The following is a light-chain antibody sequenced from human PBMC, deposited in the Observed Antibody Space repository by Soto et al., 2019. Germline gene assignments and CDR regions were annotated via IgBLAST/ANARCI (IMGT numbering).Light chain of an antibody. Sequence: DIVMTQSPDSLAVSLGERATINCKSSQSVLYSSNNKNYLAWYQQKPGQPPKLLIYWASTRESGVPDRFSGSGSGTEFTLTISSLQAEDVAVYYCQQYYSTLTFGPGTKVDIK. CDR2: WAS. CDR1: QSVLYSSNNKNY. CDR3: QQYYSTLT. J-gene: IGKJ3*01. V-gene: IGKV4-1*01.